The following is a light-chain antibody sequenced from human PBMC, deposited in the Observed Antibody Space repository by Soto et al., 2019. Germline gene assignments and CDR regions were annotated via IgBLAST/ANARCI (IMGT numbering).Light chain of an antibody. V-gene: IGKV4-1*01. CDR1: QRVLNSSINKNY. CDR2: WAT. J-gene: IGKJ1*01. CDR3: QQYYSSPPT. Sequence: DIVMTQSPDSLAVSLGERATINCKSSQRVLNSSINKNYLAWYQQKPGQPPNLLISWATTRESGVPDRVSGSGSGTDFTLTISSLQAEDVAVYYCQQYYSSPPTFGQGTKVEIK.